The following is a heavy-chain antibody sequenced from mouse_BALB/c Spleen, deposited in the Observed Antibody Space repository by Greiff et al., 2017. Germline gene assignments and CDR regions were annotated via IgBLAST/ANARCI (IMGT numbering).Heavy chain of an antibody. Sequence: QVQLKQSGAELARPGASVKLSCKASGYTFTSYWMQWVKQRPGQGLEWIGAIYPGDGDTRYTQKFKGKATLTADKSSSTAYMQLSSLASEDSAVYYCARGGTFEKDAMDYWGQGTSVTVSS. CDR3: ARGGTFEKDAMDY. V-gene: IGHV1-87*01. CDR1: GYTFTSYW. CDR2: IYPGDGDT. J-gene: IGHJ4*01. D-gene: IGHD2-14*01.